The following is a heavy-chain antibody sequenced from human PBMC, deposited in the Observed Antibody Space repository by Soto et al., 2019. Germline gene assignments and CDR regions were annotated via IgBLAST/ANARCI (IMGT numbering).Heavy chain of an antibody. CDR3: ARLLGYCSTTSCTPHYYSGMDV. Sequence: SSETLSLTCTLSGGSISSGDDYWSWIRQPPGKGLEWIGYIYYSGSTYYNPSLKSRATISVDTSTNQFSLKPSSVTAADTAVYYCARLLGYCSTTSCTPHYYSGMDVWGQVXTVTVSS. V-gene: IGHV4-30-4*01. CDR1: GGSISSGDDY. D-gene: IGHD2-2*01. J-gene: IGHJ6*02. CDR2: IYYSGST.